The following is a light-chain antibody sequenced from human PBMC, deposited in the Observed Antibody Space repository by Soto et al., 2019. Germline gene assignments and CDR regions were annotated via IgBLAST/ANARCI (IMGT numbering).Light chain of an antibody. CDR1: QSVGTKY. J-gene: IGKJ4*02. CDR2: DAS. V-gene: IGKV3-20*01. Sequence: DIVLTQSPGTLSLSPGEGATLSCRPSQSVGTKYISWYQQKSGQAPRLLIYDASRRATGIPDRFSGSASGTDFSLTVSRLEPEDFAVDYCHQYASSPLTFGGGTKVEIK. CDR3: HQYASSPLT.